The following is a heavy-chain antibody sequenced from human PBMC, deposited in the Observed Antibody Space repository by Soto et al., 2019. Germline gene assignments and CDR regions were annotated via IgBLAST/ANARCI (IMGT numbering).Heavy chain of an antibody. J-gene: IGHJ6*02. CDR3: ARVGLYYYYGMDV. CDR1: GYTXTGYY. V-gene: IGHV1-2*02. Sequence: SXKVSFKASGYTXTGYYMDLVRQAPGQGLEWMGWINPNSGGTNYAQKFQGRVTMTRDTYISTAYMELRRLRSDDTAVYYCARVGLYYYYGMDVWGQGTTVTVSS. CDR2: INPNSGGT.